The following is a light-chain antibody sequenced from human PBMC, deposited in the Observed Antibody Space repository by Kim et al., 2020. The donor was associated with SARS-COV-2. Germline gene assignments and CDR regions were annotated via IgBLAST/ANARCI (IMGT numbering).Light chain of an antibody. CDR3: QKYATTPET. J-gene: IGKJ1*01. CDR1: QSVSSNF. V-gene: IGKV3-20*01. Sequence: ENVLTQSPGTLSLSPGERATLSCRASQSVSSNFLAWYQQKAGQAPRLVIYSASSRASGIPDRFSGSGSGTDFTLTISTLEPEDFAVYYCQKYATTPETLGQGNKVEIK. CDR2: SAS.